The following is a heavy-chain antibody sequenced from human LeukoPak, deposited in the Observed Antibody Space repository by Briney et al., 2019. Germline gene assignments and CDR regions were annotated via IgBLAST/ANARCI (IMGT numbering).Heavy chain of an antibody. Sequence: GGTLRLSCAVSGFTFSSYGMSWVRQAPGKGLEWVSAISGSGGSTYYADSVKGRFTISRDNSKNTLYLQMNSLRAEDTAVYYCAKEVERRVLVWGQGTMVTVSS. CDR3: AKEVERRVLV. D-gene: IGHD1-1*01. J-gene: IGHJ3*01. V-gene: IGHV3-23*01. CDR1: GFTFSSYG. CDR2: ISGSGGST.